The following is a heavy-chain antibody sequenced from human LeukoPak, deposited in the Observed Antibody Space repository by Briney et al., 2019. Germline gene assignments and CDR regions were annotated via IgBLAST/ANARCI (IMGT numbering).Heavy chain of an antibody. CDR1: GGSFSGYY. Sequence: SETLSLTCAVYGGSFSGYYWSWIRQPPGKGLEWIGEINHSGSTNYNPSLKSRVTISVDTPKNQFSLKLSSVTAADTAMYYCARAYSGYDFFDFWGQGTLVTVSS. V-gene: IGHV4-34*01. CDR2: INHSGST. CDR3: ARAYSGYDFFDF. D-gene: IGHD5-12*01. J-gene: IGHJ4*02.